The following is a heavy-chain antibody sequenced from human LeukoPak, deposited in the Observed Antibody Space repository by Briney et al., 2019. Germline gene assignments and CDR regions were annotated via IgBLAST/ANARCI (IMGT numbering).Heavy chain of an antibody. CDR1: GFTVSSNY. V-gene: IGHV3-66*01. J-gene: IGHJ4*02. Sequence: PRGSLRLSCAASGFTVSSNYMSWVRQAPGRGLEWVSVIYSGGSTYYADSVKGRFTISRDNSKNTLFLQMNSLRAGGTAVYYCARGTVTMVDYWGQGTLVTVSS. CDR2: IYSGGST. CDR3: ARGTVTMVDY. D-gene: IGHD3-10*01.